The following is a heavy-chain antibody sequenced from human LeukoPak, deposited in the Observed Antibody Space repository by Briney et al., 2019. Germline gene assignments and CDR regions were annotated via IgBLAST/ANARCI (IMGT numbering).Heavy chain of an antibody. CDR3: ARVVGVVVPAAYIDYYYYYMDV. D-gene: IGHD2-2*01. J-gene: IGHJ6*03. CDR1: GYTFTSYD. CDR2: MNPNSGNT. Sequence: GASVKVSCKASGYTFTSYDINWVRQATGQGLEWMGWMNPNSGNTGYAQKFQGRVTITRNTSISTAYMELSSLRSEDTAVYYCARVVGVVVPAAYIDYYYYYMDVWGKGTTVTVSS. V-gene: IGHV1-8*03.